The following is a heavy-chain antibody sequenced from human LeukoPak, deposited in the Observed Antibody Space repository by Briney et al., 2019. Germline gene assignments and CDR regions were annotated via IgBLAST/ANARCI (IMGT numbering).Heavy chain of an antibody. D-gene: IGHD3-22*01. V-gene: IGHV3-66*01. CDR3: ARESNSGYYLSY. CDR2: IYSDGRT. Sequence: PGGSLRLSCAASGFTVSSNYMSWVRQAPGKGLEWVSVIYSDGRTFYADSVKGGFTISRDNSKNTLYLQMNSLRAEDTAVYYCARESNSGYYLSYWGQGTLVTVSS. J-gene: IGHJ4*02. CDR1: GFTVSSNY.